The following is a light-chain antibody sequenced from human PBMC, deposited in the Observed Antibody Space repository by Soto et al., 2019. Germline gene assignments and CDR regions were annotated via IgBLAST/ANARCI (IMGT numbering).Light chain of an antibody. Sequence: EIVLTQSPGTLSLSPGERATLSCRASQSVSSSYLAWYQQKPGQAPRLLLYGAYSRATGLPDRFSGSGSGPDFTLTISRLEPEDFAVYYCQQYRSSPWTFGQGTKVEIK. V-gene: IGKV3-20*01. CDR3: QQYRSSPWT. J-gene: IGKJ1*01. CDR1: QSVSSSY. CDR2: GAY.